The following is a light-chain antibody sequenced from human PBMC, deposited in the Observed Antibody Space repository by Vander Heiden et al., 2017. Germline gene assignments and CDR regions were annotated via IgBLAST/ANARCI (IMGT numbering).Light chain of an antibody. V-gene: IGKV4-1*01. Sequence: DIVMTQSPDSLAVSLGERATINCKSSQSVLYSSNNKNYLAWYQQKPGQPPKLLIYWASTRESGVPDRFSGSGSGTDFTLTISSLQAEDVAIYYCQQYDSNPPWTFGPGTKVEIK. J-gene: IGKJ1*01. CDR1: QSVLYSSNNKNY. CDR3: QQYDSNPPWT. CDR2: WAS.